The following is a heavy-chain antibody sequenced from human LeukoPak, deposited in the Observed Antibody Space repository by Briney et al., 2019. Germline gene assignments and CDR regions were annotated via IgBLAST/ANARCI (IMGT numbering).Heavy chain of an antibody. Sequence: GGSLRLSCAASGFTFNNYAMSWGRQAPGKGLEWVSTISSRGTNYTDAVKGRFTISRDNSKSTVDLQMNSLRADHTAVYYCARDPGGSFDYWGQGTLVTVSS. D-gene: IGHD3-16*01. V-gene: IGHV3-23*01. J-gene: IGHJ4*02. CDR3: ARDPGGSFDY. CDR2: ISSRGT. CDR1: GFTFNNYA.